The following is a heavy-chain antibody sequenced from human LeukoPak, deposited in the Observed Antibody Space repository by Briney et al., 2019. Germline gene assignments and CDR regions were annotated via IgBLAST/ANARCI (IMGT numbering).Heavy chain of an antibody. D-gene: IGHD2-15*01. J-gene: IGHJ5*02. V-gene: IGHV3-74*01. CDR1: GFPFTSYW. CDR2: AEQDGYGT. Sequence: PGGSLTPSCAASGFPFTSYWTDWVRQPPGKGLGWVARAEQDGYGTAYADSVTGRFTITRDNARNMVYLQMNSLRAEDTAVYYCARVVVVAATDNWFDPWGQGTLVTVSS. CDR3: ARVVVVAATDNWFDP.